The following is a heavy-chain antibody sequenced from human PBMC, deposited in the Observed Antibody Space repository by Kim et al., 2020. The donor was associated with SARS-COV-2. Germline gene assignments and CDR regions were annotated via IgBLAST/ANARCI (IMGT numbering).Heavy chain of an antibody. V-gene: IGHV3-30*04. D-gene: IGHD1-26*01. CDR1: GFTFSSYA. CDR3: AREKSYYRDFDY. J-gene: IGHJ4*02. CDR2: ISYDGSNE. Sequence: GGSLRLSCAASGFTFSSYAMHWVRQAPGKGLEWVAIISYDGSNEYYADSVKGRFTISRDNSKNTLYLQMNSLRAEDTAVYYCAREKSYYRDFDYWGQGTL.